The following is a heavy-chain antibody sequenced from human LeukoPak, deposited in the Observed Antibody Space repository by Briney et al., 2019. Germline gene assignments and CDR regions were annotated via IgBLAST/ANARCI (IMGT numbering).Heavy chain of an antibody. V-gene: IGHV4-31*03. D-gene: IGHD7-27*01. J-gene: IGHJ6*03. CDR2: IYYSGST. CDR1: GGSISSGGYY. Sequence: SQTLSPTCTVSGGSISSGGYYWSWIRQHPGKGLEWIGYIYYSGSTYYNPSLKSRVTISVDTSKNQFSLKLSSVTAADTAVYYCAGGTGDSEGGLYYYYYMDVWGKGTTVTVSS. CDR3: AGGTGDSEGGLYYYYYMDV.